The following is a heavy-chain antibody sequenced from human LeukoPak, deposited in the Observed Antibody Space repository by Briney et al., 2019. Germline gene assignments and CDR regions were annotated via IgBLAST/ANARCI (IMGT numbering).Heavy chain of an antibody. Sequence: SETLSLTWTVSGGSISSYYWSWIRQSVGKGLEWIGYIYYSGSTNYNPSLKSRVTISVDTSKNQFSLKLSSVTAADTAVYYCARRLGYSSSWYRGDWFDPWGQGTLVTVSS. CDR3: ARRLGYSSSWYRGDWFDP. CDR1: GGSISSYY. V-gene: IGHV4-59*01. CDR2: IYYSGST. D-gene: IGHD6-13*01. J-gene: IGHJ5*02.